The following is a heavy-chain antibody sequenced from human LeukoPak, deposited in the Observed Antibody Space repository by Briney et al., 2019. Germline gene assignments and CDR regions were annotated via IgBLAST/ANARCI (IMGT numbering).Heavy chain of an antibody. CDR1: GGSISSYY. J-gene: IGHJ3*02. Sequence: SETLSLTCTVSGGSISSYYWSWSRQPAGKGLEWIGRIYSSGSTNYNPPLKSRVTMSVDTSKNQFSLKLSSVTAADTAVYYCARYSSSWTDAFDIWGQGTMVAVS. CDR2: IYSSGST. V-gene: IGHV4-4*07. CDR3: ARYSSSWTDAFDI. D-gene: IGHD6-13*01.